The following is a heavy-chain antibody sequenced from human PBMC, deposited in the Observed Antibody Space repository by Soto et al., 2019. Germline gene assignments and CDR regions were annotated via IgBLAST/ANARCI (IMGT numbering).Heavy chain of an antibody. Sequence: GGSLRLSCAASGFTFSSYAMSWVRQAPGKGLEWVSAISGSGGSTYYADSVKGRFTISRDNSKNTLYLQMNSLRAEDTAVYYCAKMGGYDFWSGYYTLDYWGQGTLVTVSS. V-gene: IGHV3-23*01. J-gene: IGHJ4*02. D-gene: IGHD3-3*01. CDR2: ISGSGGST. CDR1: GFTFSSYA. CDR3: AKMGGYDFWSGYYTLDY.